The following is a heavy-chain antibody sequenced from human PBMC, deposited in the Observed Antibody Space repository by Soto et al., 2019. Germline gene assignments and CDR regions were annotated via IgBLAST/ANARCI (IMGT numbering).Heavy chain of an antibody. D-gene: IGHD5-12*01. CDR1: GYTFTSYG. Sequence: QVQLVQSGAEVKKPGASVKVSCKASGYTFTSYGISWVRQAPGQGLEWMGWISAYNGNTNYAQKLQGRVTMTTDTSTSTANMELRSLRSDDTAVYYCARDLYVDIVATIVDYWGQGTLVTVSS. CDR2: ISAYNGNT. V-gene: IGHV1-18*01. J-gene: IGHJ4*02. CDR3: ARDLYVDIVATIVDY.